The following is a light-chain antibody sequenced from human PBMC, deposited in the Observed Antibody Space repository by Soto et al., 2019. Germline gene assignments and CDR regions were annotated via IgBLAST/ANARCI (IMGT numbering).Light chain of an antibody. CDR2: GAS. CDR1: QSVSSN. CDR3: QQYNIWPSWT. V-gene: IGKV3-15*01. Sequence: EIVMTQSPATLSVSPGERATLSCRATQSVSSNLAWYQQKFGQAPRLLIFGASTRATGIPARFSGSGSGTEFTLTISGLQSEDFAVYYCQQYNIWPSWTFGQGTKVEIK. J-gene: IGKJ1*01.